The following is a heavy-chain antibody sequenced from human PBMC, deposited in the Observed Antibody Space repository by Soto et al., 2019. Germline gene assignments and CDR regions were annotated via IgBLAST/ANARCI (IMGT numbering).Heavy chain of an antibody. Sequence: SETLSLTCTVSGDSISNGDYYWSWIRQPPGRGLEWIGYIDSSGSTYYNPSLKSRLTMSVDMSKNQFSLRLTSVTAADTAVYYCASRYLYWGQGLLVTVSS. CDR2: IDSSGST. J-gene: IGHJ4*02. CDR1: GDSISNGDYY. D-gene: IGHD3-16*02. CDR3: ASRYLY. V-gene: IGHV4-30-4*01.